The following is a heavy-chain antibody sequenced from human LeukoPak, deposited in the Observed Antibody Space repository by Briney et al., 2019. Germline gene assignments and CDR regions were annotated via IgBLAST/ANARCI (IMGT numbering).Heavy chain of an antibody. CDR3: ARDYSFSSGWSVGFDY. CDR2: ISSSGSTI. CDR1: GFTFSSYW. V-gene: IGHV3-48*04. D-gene: IGHD6-19*01. Sequence: QAGGSLRLSCAASGFTFSSYWMSWVRQAPGKGLEWVSYISSSGSTIYYADSVKGRFTISRDNAKNSLYLQMNSLRAEDTAVYYCARDYSFSSGWSVGFDYWGQGTLVTVSS. J-gene: IGHJ4*02.